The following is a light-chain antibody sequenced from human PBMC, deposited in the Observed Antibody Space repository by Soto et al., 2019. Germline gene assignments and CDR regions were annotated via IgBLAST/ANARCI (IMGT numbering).Light chain of an antibody. V-gene: IGKV1-5*03. CDR3: QQYSGYPWT. Sequence: DIQMTQSPSTLSASVGDRVTITCRASQSISVWLSWYQQKPGKAPKLPIYRASSLESGVPSRFSGSGSGTEFTLTISSLQPDDFATYYCQQYSGYPWTFGQGTKVEIK. CDR1: QSISVW. CDR2: RAS. J-gene: IGKJ1*01.